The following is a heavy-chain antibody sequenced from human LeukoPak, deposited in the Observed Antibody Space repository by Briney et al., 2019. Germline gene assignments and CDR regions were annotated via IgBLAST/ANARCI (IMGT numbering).Heavy chain of an antibody. CDR3: ARHRSSLYYYGSGKGIWFDP. D-gene: IGHD3-10*01. J-gene: IGHJ5*02. Sequence: PSETLSLTCAAYGGSFSGYYWSWIRQPPGKGLEWIGEINHSGSTNYNPSLKSRVTISVDTSKNQFSLKLSSVTAADTAVYYCARHRSSLYYYGSGKGIWFDPWGQGTLVTVSS. CDR2: INHSGST. CDR1: GGSFSGYY. V-gene: IGHV4-34*01.